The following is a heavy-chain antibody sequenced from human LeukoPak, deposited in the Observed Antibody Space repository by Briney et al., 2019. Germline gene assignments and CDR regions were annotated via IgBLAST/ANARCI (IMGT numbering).Heavy chain of an antibody. J-gene: IGHJ6*04. V-gene: IGHV4-39*07. CDR3: ARDTDSSPLDV. CDR1: GGSSSSINYY. CDR2: IYYSGST. D-gene: IGHD6-13*01. Sequence: SEKLSLTCTVSGGSSSSINYYWGWIRQPLGKMLEWIGRIYYSGSTYYNPSLESRVTISVDTSKNQFSVKLSSVTAADTAVYYCARDTDSSPLDVWGKGTTVTVSS.